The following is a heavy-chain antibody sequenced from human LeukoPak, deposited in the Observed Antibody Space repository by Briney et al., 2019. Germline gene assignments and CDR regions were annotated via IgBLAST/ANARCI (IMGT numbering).Heavy chain of an antibody. Sequence: GGSLRLSCAASGFTFSSYSMNWVRQAPGKGLEWVSYISSSSSTIYYADSVKGRFTISRDNAKNSLYLQMNSLRAEDTAVYYCARDLRAKVSSSPFDYWGQGTLVTVSS. J-gene: IGHJ4*02. CDR3: ARDLRAKVSSSPFDY. D-gene: IGHD6-13*01. CDR2: ISSSSSTI. CDR1: GFTFSSYS. V-gene: IGHV3-48*04.